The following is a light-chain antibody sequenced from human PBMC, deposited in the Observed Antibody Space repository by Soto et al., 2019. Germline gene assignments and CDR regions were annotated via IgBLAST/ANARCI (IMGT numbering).Light chain of an antibody. Sequence: DIQMTQSPSSLSASVGDRVTITCQASQDIRNYLNWYRQKPGKAPDLLIYDASNLKTGVPSRFSGSRSGTDFTFTISSLQPEDIGTYYCQQYDLLPITFGQGTRLEIK. J-gene: IGKJ5*01. CDR3: QQYDLLPIT. V-gene: IGKV1-33*01. CDR2: DAS. CDR1: QDIRNY.